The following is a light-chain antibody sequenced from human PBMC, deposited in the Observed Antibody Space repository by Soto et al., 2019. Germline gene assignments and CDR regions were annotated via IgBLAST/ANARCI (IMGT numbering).Light chain of an antibody. Sequence: QSVLTQPPSVSGAPGQRVTISCTGSSSNIGAGYDVHWYQQLPGAAPKLLIYADNDRPSGVPDRFSASKSGTSASLAISGLQAEDEADYYCQSYDSSLSGSVFGGGTKLTAL. CDR2: ADN. V-gene: IGLV1-40*01. CDR1: SSNIGAGYD. CDR3: QSYDSSLSGSV. J-gene: IGLJ3*02.